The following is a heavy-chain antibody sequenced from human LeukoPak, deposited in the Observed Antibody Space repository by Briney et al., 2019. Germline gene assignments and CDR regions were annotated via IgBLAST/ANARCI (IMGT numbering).Heavy chain of an antibody. J-gene: IGHJ5*02. D-gene: IGHD3-3*01. CDR1: GFTFSSYW. V-gene: IGHV3-7*01. CDR3: VSLYYDFWRHRFDP. CDR2: IKQDGSEK. Sequence: PGGSLRLSCAASGFTFSSYWMSWVRQAPGKGLEWVANIKQDGSEKYYVDSVKGRFTISRDNAKNSLYLQMNSLRAEDTTVYYCVSLYYDFWRHRFDPWGQGTLVTVSS.